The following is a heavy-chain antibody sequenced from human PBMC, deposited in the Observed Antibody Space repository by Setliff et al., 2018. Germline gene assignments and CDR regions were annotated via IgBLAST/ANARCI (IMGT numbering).Heavy chain of an antibody. CDR1: GGPLNSYS. CDR2: INPNSGGT. J-gene: IGHJ4*02. CDR3: ARDSGYYYDNLGTLDY. V-gene: IGHV1-2*04. D-gene: IGHD3-22*01. Sequence: ASVKVSCKASGGPLNSYSFSWVRQAPGQGLEWMGWINPNSGGTNYAQKFQGWVTMTRDTSISTAYMELSRLRSDDTAVYYCARDSGYYYDNLGTLDYWGQGTLVTVSS.